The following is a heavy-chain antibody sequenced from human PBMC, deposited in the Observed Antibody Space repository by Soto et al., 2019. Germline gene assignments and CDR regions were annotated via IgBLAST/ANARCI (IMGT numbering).Heavy chain of an antibody. CDR3: ARDGDIVATIPLHDAFDI. D-gene: IGHD5-12*01. CDR2: IWYDGSNK. CDR1: GFTFSSYG. J-gene: IGHJ3*02. V-gene: IGHV3-33*01. Sequence: PGGSLRLSCAASGFTFSSYGMHWVRQAPGKGLEWVAVIWYDGSNKYYADSVKGRFTISRDNSKNTLYLQMNSLRAEDTAVYYCARDGDIVATIPLHDAFDIWGQGTMVTVSS.